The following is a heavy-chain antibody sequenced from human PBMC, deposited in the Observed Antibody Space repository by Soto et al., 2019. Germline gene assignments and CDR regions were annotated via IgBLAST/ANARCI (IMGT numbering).Heavy chain of an antibody. CDR1: GGSISSYY. Sequence: SETLSLTCTVSGGSISSYYWSWIRQPAGKGLEWIGRIYTSGSTNYNPSLKSRVTMSVDTSKNQFSLKLSSVTAADTAVYYCARAGGSGRWRGYYYYGMDVWGQGTTVTVSS. D-gene: IGHD2-15*01. J-gene: IGHJ6*02. V-gene: IGHV4-4*07. CDR3: ARAGGSGRWRGYYYYGMDV. CDR2: IYTSGST.